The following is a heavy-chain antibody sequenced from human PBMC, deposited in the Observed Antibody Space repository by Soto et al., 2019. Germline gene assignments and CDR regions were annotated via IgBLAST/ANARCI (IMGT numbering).Heavy chain of an antibody. J-gene: IGHJ4*02. V-gene: IGHV1-3*05. Sequence: QVQLVQSGAEEKKPGASVKVSCKASGYTFTSYAIHWVRQAPGQRLEWMGWINAGNGNTKYSQKFQGRVTITRDTSASTASMELSSLKSEDTAVYYCARGDWWLFDYWGQGTLVTVSS. CDR2: INAGNGNT. D-gene: IGHD2-8*02. CDR1: GYTFTSYA. CDR3: ARGDWWLFDY.